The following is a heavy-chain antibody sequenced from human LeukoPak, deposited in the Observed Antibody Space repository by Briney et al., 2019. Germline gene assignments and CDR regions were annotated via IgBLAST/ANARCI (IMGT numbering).Heavy chain of an antibody. Sequence: ASVKVSYKASGYTFTSYYMHWVRQAPGQGLEWMGIINPSGGSTSYAQNLQGRVTMPTDTSTSTTYMELRSLRSDDTAVYYCARDLKRGYSSGRYSWGTGSSNDFWGQGTLVTVSS. D-gene: IGHD6-19*01. CDR2: INPSGGST. J-gene: IGHJ4*02. CDR3: ARDLKRGYSSGRYSWGTGSSNDF. CDR1: GYTFTSYY. V-gene: IGHV1-46*01.